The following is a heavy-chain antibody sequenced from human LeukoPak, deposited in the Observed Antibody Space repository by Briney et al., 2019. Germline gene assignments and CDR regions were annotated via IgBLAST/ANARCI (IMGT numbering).Heavy chain of an antibody. CDR3: AKGLTMIDY. Sequence: GGSLRLSCAASGFTFSSYAMTWVRQAPGKGLEWVSTIGGSGTYYADSVKGRFTISRDNSKNMLFLQMNSLRAEDTAVYYCAKGLTMIDYWGQGTLVTVSS. D-gene: IGHD4/OR15-4a*01. CDR2: IGGSGT. J-gene: IGHJ4*02. V-gene: IGHV3-23*01. CDR1: GFTFSSYA.